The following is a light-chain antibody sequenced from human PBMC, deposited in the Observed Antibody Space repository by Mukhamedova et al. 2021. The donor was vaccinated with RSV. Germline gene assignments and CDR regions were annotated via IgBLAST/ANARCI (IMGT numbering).Light chain of an antibody. CDR3: QQYDRIPIT. J-gene: IGKJ5*01. CDR2: DAS. Sequence: WYQRRVHGKAPRLLIHDASNLETGVPSRFSGSGSGTDFTFTISGLQPEDIATYYCQQYDRIPITFGQGTRLETK. V-gene: IGKV1-33*01.